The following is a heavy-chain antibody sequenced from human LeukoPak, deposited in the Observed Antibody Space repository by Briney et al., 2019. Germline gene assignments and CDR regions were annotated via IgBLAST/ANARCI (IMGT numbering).Heavy chain of an antibody. J-gene: IGHJ6*03. D-gene: IGHD2-2*01. CDR1: GYTFTSYY. V-gene: IGHV1-69*04. CDR2: IVPTVKIA. Sequence: ASVKVSCKASGYTFTSYYMHWVRQAPGQGLGWMGRIVPTVKIANYAQKFQGRVTITADKSTSTAYMELSSLRSEDTAVYYCARAFWGRCSSTSCYVDDYYYYYMDVWGKGTTVTVSS. CDR3: ARAFWGRCSSTSCYVDDYYYYYMDV.